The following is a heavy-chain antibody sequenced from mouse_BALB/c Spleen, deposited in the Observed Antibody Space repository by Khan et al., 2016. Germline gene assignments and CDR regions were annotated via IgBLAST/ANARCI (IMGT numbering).Heavy chain of an antibody. V-gene: IGHV14-3*02. Sequence: VQLQQSGAELVKPGASVKLSCTASGFNIKDTYMPWVKQRPEQGLEWIGRIDPANGNTKYDPKFQGKATITADTSSNTAYLQLSRLTSEDTAVYYCARTDYDAMDYWGQGTSVTVSS. J-gene: IGHJ4*01. CDR3: ARTDYDAMDY. CDR1: GFNIKDTY. CDR2: IDPANGNT.